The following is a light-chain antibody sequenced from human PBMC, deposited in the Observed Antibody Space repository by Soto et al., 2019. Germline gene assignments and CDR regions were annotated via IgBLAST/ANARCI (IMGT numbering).Light chain of an antibody. CDR1: QSINIW. CDR3: QRYYGPPYP. J-gene: IGKJ2*01. CDR2: KAS. V-gene: IGKV1-5*03. Sequence: DIQLTQSPSTLSASVGDRVTITCRASQSINIWLAWYQQKPGKAPKLLMYKASSLEGGVPSTFSGSGSGTVFTLSISSLQPDDFATYACQRYYGPPYPFGQGTKLEI.